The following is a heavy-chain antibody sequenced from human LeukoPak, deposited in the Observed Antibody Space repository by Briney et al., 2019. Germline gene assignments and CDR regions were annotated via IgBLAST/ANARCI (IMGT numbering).Heavy chain of an antibody. CDR2: IKQDGSEK. CDR3: ARDAYVVVAAKDY. Sequence: GGSLRLSCAASGFTFSGYWMSWVRQAPGKGLEWVANIKQDGSEKYYVDSVKGRFTISRDNAKNSLYLQMNSLRAEDTAVYYCARDAYVVVAAKDYWGQGTLVTVSS. D-gene: IGHD2-15*01. V-gene: IGHV3-7*01. J-gene: IGHJ4*02. CDR1: GFTFSGYW.